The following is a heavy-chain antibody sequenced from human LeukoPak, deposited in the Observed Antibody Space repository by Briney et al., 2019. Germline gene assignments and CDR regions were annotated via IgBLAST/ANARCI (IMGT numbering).Heavy chain of an antibody. D-gene: IGHD3-10*01. Sequence: GGSPRLSCAASGFSITDYYMDWVRQAPGKGLEWVGRTRNTAYSYTTEYAASVRGRFTISRDDSKNLLSLQMNSLKSEDTAVYYCARDSGEMGLDYWGQGTLVAVSS. CDR1: GFSITDYY. CDR2: TRNTAYSYTT. V-gene: IGHV3-72*01. CDR3: ARDSGEMGLDY. J-gene: IGHJ4*02.